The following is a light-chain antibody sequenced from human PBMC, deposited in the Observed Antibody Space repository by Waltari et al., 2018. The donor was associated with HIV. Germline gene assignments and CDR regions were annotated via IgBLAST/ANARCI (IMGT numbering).Light chain of an antibody. Sequence: QSALTQPASLSGSPGQSITISCTGTSSDVGDYDLVSRYQRHSGKAPKLMIYEVSKWPSGVSNRFSGSKSGNTASLTISGLQAEDEADYYCCSYAGSNTMIFGGGTKLTVL. J-gene: IGLJ2*01. CDR2: EVS. CDR3: CSYAGSNTMI. V-gene: IGLV2-23*02. CDR1: SSDVGDYDL.